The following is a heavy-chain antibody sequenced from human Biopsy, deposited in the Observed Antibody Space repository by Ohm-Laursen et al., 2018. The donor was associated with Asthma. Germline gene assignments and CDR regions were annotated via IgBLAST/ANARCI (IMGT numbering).Heavy chain of an antibody. V-gene: IGHV3-23*01. Sequence: GQTLSLTCAAPGFRFSDYGMNWVRQAPGKGLEWVASISSSAGSRDYADSVKGRFTISRDNSNTLYLQMNWLRAEDTAIYYCARISMCRTTACGPYYIYKMDVWGQGTTVTVSS. CDR2: ISSSAGSR. CDR3: ARISMCRTTACGPYYIYKMDV. D-gene: IGHD2-2*01. CDR1: GFRFSDYG. J-gene: IGHJ6*02.